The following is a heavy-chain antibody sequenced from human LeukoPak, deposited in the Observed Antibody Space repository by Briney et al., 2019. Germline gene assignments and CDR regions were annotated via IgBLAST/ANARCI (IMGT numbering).Heavy chain of an antibody. J-gene: IGHJ4*02. CDR2: IKLDGSEK. CDR3: ARNAPLDY. CDR1: GFTFSYSW. V-gene: IGHV3-7*01. Sequence: GGSLRLSCAASGFTFSYSWMSWVRQAPGKGLEWLAFIKLDGSEKYYVDSVKGRFTVSRDNAKESLYLQMNILRVEDTAVYYRARNAPLDYWGQGTLVTVSP. D-gene: IGHD2-2*01.